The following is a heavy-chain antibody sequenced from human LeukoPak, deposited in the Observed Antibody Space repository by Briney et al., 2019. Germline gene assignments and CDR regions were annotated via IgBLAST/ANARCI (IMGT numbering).Heavy chain of an antibody. D-gene: IGHD3-10*01. CDR1: AGSISSYY. Sequence: SETLSLTCTVSAGSISSYYWSWIRQPPGKGLEWIGYTYYSGSTSYNPSLKSRVTMSVDTSKNQFSLKLSSVTAADTAVYYCARDSGTTGEVKFDPWGQGTLVTVSS. CDR2: TYYSGST. J-gene: IGHJ5*02. V-gene: IGHV4-59*12. CDR3: ARDSGTTGEVKFDP.